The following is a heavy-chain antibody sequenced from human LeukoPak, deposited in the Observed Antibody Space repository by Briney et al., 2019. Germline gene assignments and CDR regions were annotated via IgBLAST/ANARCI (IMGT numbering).Heavy chain of an antibody. D-gene: IGHD1-1*01. J-gene: IGHJ4*02. V-gene: IGHV3-23*01. CDR3: AKDTTRLSTTGTTSDY. Sequence: PGGSLRLSCAASGFTFSSYGMSWVRQAPGKGLEWVSAISGSGGSTYYADSVKGRFTISRDNSKNTLYLQMNSLRAEDTALYYCAKDTTRLSTTGTTSDYWGQGTLVTVSS. CDR1: GFTFSSYG. CDR2: ISGSGGST.